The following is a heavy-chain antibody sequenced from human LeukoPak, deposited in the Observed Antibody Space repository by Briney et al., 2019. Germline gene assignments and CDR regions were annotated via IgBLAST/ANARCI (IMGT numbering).Heavy chain of an antibody. CDR3: VCEMTTVTTFDY. CDR1: GFTFSNYA. Sequence: GGSLRLSCAASGFTFSNYAMHWVRQAPGKGLGWVAVISYDGSNKYYADSVKGRFTISRDNSKNTLYLQMNSLRAEDTAVYYCVCEMTTVTTFDYWGQGTLVTVSS. J-gene: IGHJ4*02. D-gene: IGHD4-17*01. CDR2: ISYDGSNK. V-gene: IGHV3-30-3*01.